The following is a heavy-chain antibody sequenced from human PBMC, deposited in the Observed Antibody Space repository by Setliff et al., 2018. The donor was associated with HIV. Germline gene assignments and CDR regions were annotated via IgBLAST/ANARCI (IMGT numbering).Heavy chain of an antibody. CDR3: TRKHRPGVGMGL. CDR2: INKDGSEK. Sequence: GGSLRLSCAASGFTFSDYWMIWVRQTPGKGLEWVANINKDGSEKNYVDSVKGRFTIPRDNAKNSLYMQMNSLRVEDTAVYFCTRKHRPGVGMGLWGQGTTVTVSS. J-gene: IGHJ6*02. V-gene: IGHV3-7*01. CDR1: GFTFSDYW.